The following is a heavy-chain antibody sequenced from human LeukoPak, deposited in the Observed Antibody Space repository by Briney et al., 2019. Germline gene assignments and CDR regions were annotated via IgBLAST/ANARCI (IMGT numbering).Heavy chain of an antibody. D-gene: IGHD3-16*02. V-gene: IGHV3-74*01. Sequence: GGSLRLSCAASGFTFSTYWMHWVRQAPGKGLVWVSRINSDGGSTSYADSVKGRFTISRDNAKHTLYLQMNSLRAEDTAVYYCARDGYDYVWGSYRPNWFDPWGQGTLVTVSS. CDR3: ARDGYDYVWGSYRPNWFDP. CDR2: INSDGGST. J-gene: IGHJ5*02. CDR1: GFTFSTYW.